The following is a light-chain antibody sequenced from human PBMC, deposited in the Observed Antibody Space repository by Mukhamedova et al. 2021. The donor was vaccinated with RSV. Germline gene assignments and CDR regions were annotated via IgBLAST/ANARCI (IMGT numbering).Light chain of an antibody. Sequence: WDQQFPGTAPKLIISDVNNRPSGISSRFSGSKSGNTASLTISGLLPEDEADYYCGSYSSSNSPVFGGGTRVTVL. J-gene: IGLJ2*01. CDR3: GSYSSSNSPV. CDR2: DVN. V-gene: IGLV2-14*01.